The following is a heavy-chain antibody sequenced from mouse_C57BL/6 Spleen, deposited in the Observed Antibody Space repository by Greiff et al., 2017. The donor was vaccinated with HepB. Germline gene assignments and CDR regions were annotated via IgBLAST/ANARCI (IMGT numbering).Heavy chain of an antibody. CDR3: TKARIPGAMDY. CDR2: IDPENGDT. CDR1: GFNIKDDY. V-gene: IGHV14-4*01. Sequence: EVQLQQSGAELVRPGASVKLSCTASGFNIKDDYMHWVKQRPEQGLEWIGWIDPENGDTEYASKFQGKATITADTSSNTAYLQLSSLTSADTAVDYWTKARIPGAMDYWGQGTSVTVSS. J-gene: IGHJ4*01.